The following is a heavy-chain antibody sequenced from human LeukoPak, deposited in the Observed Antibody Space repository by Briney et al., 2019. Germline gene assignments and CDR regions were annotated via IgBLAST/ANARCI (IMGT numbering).Heavy chain of an antibody. CDR3: ARAGYGDYLIDAFDI. CDR2: INHSGST. J-gene: IGHJ3*02. V-gene: IGHV4-34*01. CDR1: GGSFSGYY. D-gene: IGHD4-17*01. Sequence: KPSETLSLTCAVYGGSFSGYYWSWIRQPPGKGLEWIGEINHSGSTNYNPSLKSRVTISVDTSKNQFSLKLSSVTAADTAVYYCARAGYGDYLIDAFDIWGQGTMVTVSS.